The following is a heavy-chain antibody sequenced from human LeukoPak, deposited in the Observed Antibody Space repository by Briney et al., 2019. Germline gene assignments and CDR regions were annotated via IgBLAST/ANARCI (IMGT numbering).Heavy chain of an antibody. CDR1: GFTFSIYW. J-gene: IGHJ4*02. D-gene: IGHD5-24*01. Sequence: GGSLRLSCAASGFTFSIYWMSWVPQAPGKGREGVANIKQDGGEKYYVDSVKGRFTISRDNAKNSLYLQMNSLRAEDTAVYYCARGGRWLQLRGYFDYWGQGTLVTVSS. CDR2: IKQDGGEK. V-gene: IGHV3-7*01. CDR3: ARGGRWLQLRGYFDY.